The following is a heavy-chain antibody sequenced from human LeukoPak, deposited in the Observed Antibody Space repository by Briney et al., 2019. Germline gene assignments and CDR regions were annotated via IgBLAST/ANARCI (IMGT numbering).Heavy chain of an antibody. V-gene: IGHV3-30*18. CDR3: AKDRARYSSGLGIIDY. Sequence: GGSLRLSCAASGFTFSSYGVHWARQAQGKGLEWVAVISYDGSNKYYADSVKGRFTISRDNSKNTLYLQMNSLRAEDTAVYYCAKDRARYSSGLGIIDYWGQGTLVTVSS. CDR1: GFTFSSYG. CDR2: ISYDGSNK. J-gene: IGHJ4*02. D-gene: IGHD6-19*01.